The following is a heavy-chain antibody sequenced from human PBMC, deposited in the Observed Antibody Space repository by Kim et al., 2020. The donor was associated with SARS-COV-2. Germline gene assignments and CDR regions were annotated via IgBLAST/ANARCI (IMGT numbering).Heavy chain of an antibody. D-gene: IGHD2-21*01. Sequence: DGSGKYYVGSVKGRFTISRDNAKNSVYLQMNSRRVEDTAVYYCVRGGRLWWGQGTLVTVSS. CDR3: VRGGRLW. V-gene: IGHV3-7*03. CDR2: DGSGK. J-gene: IGHJ4*02.